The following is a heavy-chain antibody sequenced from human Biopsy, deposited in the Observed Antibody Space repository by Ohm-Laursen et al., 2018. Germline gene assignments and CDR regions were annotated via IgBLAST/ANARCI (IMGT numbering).Heavy chain of an antibody. CDR3: ARVPAYPSIDGYYGLDL. D-gene: IGHD3-9*01. J-gene: IGHJ6*02. V-gene: IGHV1-2*02. Sequence: ASVKASCKTSGYTFAGYYLHWVRQAPGHGLEWMGWINPNSGNANYAQSFQGRLTVTRDTSISTAYMELTSLTFDDTAIYYCARVPAYPSIDGYYGLDLWGQGTTVIVSS. CDR2: INPNSGNA. CDR1: GYTFAGYY.